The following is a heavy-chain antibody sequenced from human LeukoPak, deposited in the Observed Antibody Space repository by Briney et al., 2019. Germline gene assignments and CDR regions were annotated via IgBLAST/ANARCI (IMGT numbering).Heavy chain of an antibody. CDR2: IYPSGST. V-gene: IGHV4-4*02. D-gene: IGHD2-2*01. Sequence: SETLSLTCAVSGGSISSSNWWSWVRQPPGKGLEWIGEIYPSGSTNYNPSLKSRVTISVDKSKNQFSLKLSSVTAADTAVYYCARDLIVVPAAMFAFDIWGQGTMVTVSS. CDR1: GGSISSSNW. J-gene: IGHJ3*02. CDR3: ARDLIVVPAAMFAFDI.